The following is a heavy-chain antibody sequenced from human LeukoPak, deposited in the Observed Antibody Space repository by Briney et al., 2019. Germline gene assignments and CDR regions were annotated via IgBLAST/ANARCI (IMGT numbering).Heavy chain of an antibody. Sequence: PGGSLRLSCVGSGYTFSSNYTAWVRQAPGKGLECVSVISGSGGSTYYADSVKGRFTISRDNSKNTLYLQMNSLRAEDTAVYYCAKDDGYQDYFDYWGQGTLVTVSS. CDR2: ISGSGGST. CDR3: AKDDGYQDYFDY. J-gene: IGHJ4*02. D-gene: IGHD5-24*01. V-gene: IGHV3-23*01. CDR1: GYTFSSNY.